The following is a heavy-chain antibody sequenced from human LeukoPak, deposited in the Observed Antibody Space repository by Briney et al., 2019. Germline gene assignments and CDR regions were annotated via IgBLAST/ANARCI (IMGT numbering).Heavy chain of an antibody. J-gene: IGHJ4*02. D-gene: IGHD6-19*01. CDR2: ITSSGSTI. V-gene: IGHV3-48*03. CDR1: GFTFSSYE. Sequence: PGGSLRLSCAASGFTFSSYEMNWVCQAPGKGLEWVSSITSSGSTIYYADSLKGRFTISRDNAKNSLYLQMNSLRAEDTAVYYCAREVAVTGTPSLDNWGQGTLVTVSS. CDR3: AREVAVTGTPSLDN.